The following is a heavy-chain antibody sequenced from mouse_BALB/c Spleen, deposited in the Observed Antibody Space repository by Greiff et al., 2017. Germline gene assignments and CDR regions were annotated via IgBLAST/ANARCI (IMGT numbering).Heavy chain of an antibody. CDR2: IYPSDSYT. V-gene: IGHV1-69*02. CDR1: GYTSTSYW. Sequence: QVQLKQPGAELVRPGASVKLSCKASGYTSTSYWINWVKQRPGQGLEWIGNIYPSDSYTNYNQKFKDKATLTVDKSSSTAYMQLSSPTSEDSAVYYCTRGDPDYWGQGTTLTVSS. CDR3: TRGDPDY. J-gene: IGHJ2*01.